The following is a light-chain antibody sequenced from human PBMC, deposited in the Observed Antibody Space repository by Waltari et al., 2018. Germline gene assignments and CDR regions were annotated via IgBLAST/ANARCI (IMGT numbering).Light chain of an antibody. CDR3: SSYTTSSAPGV. Sequence: QSALPQPASVSGSPGQSITISCSGTDSDVGAYDFVSWYQQHPGKAPHLIIYEVSNRPSGISNRFSASKSGNTASLTISGLQAEDEADYYCSSYTTSSAPGVFGTETRVTVL. J-gene: IGLJ1*01. CDR1: DSDVGAYDF. V-gene: IGLV2-14*01. CDR2: EVS.